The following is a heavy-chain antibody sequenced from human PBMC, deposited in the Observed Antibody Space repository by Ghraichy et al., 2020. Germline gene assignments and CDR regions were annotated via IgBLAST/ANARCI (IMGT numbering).Heavy chain of an antibody. CDR1: GYSVSTYG. CDR2: VSPYNGNT. J-gene: IGHJ4*02. Sequence: ASVKVSCKASGYSVSTYGISWVRQAPGQGLEWLGWVSPYNGNTNYAPKIQDRVTMTTDTSTSTAYMELTSLRSDDTAMYFCARDRGTIATAGNFDWWGQGTLVTVSS. CDR3: ARDRGTIATAGNFDW. D-gene: IGHD6-13*01. V-gene: IGHV1-18*01.